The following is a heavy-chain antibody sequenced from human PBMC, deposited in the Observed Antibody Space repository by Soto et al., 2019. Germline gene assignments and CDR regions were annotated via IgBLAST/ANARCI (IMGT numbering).Heavy chain of an antibody. J-gene: IGHJ5*02. V-gene: IGHV3-48*03. CDR1: GFTFSSYE. Sequence: PGGSLRLSCAASGFTFSSYEMNWVRQAPGKGLEWVSYISSSGSTIYYADSVKGRFTISRDNAKNSLYLQMNSLRAEDTAVYYCARDGKSLELPGNWFDPWGQGTLVTVS. CDR2: ISSSGSTI. CDR3: ARDGKSLELPGNWFDP. D-gene: IGHD1-7*01.